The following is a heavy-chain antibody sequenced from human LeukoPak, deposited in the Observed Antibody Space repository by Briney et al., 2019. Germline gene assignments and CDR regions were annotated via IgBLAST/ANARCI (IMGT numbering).Heavy chain of an antibody. D-gene: IGHD4-17*01. CDR2: INPNSGGT. Sequence: ASVKVSCKASGYTFTGYYMHWVRQAPGQGLEWMGRINPNSGGTNYAQKFQGRVTMTRDTSISTAYMEPSRLRSDDTAVYYCARGGTDYGDYGNYWGQGTLVTVSS. V-gene: IGHV1-2*06. J-gene: IGHJ4*02. CDR1: GYTFTGYY. CDR3: ARGGTDYGDYGNY.